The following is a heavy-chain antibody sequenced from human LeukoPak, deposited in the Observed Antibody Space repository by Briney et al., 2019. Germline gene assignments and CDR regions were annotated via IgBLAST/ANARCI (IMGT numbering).Heavy chain of an antibody. CDR1: GFTFSSYW. D-gene: IGHD6-13*01. J-gene: IGHJ4*02. V-gene: IGHV3-7*03. Sequence: SGGSLRLSCAASGFTFSSYWMSWVRQAPGKGLEWVAKIKQDGSEKYYVDSVKGRFTISRDNAKNSLYLQMNSLRAEDTAVHYCARDAAAGNGEPFDYWGQGTLVTVSS. CDR3: ARDAAAGNGEPFDY. CDR2: IKQDGSEK.